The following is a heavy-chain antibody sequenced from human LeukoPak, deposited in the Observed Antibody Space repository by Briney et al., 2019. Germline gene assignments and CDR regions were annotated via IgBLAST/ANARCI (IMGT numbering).Heavy chain of an antibody. CDR2: ISSSGSTI. V-gene: IGHV3-48*03. J-gene: IGHJ4*02. D-gene: IGHD6-19*01. Sequence: GGSLRPSCAASGFTFSSYEMNWVRQAPGRGLEWVSYISSSGSTIYYADSVKGRFTISRDNAKNSLYLQMNSLRAEDTAVYYCARDLDSSGWWDYWGQGTLVTVSS. CDR1: GFTFSSYE. CDR3: ARDLDSSGWWDY.